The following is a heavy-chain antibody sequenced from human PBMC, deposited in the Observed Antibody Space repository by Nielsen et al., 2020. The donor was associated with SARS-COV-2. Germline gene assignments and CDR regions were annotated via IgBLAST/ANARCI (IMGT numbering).Heavy chain of an antibody. J-gene: IGHJ3*01. CDR2: IKPDGSEK. V-gene: IGHV3-7*01. Sequence: GESLKISCAASGFNFSTYWMSWVRQAPGKGLEWVADIKPDGSEKFYVDSVKGRFTISRDNAKNSMSLQMNSLRVEDTAVYYCARDWSRAFDVWGQGTMVTVSS. CDR3: ARDWSRAFDV. CDR1: GFNFSTYW.